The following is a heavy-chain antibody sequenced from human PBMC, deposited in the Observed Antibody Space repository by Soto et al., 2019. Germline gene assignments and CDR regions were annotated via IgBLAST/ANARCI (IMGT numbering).Heavy chain of an antibody. CDR2: IYHSGST. Sequence: PSETLSLTCAVSGASISSSNWWSWVRQPPGKGLEWIGEIYHSGSTNYNPSLKSRVTISVDKSKNQFSLKLTSVTAADTAMYYCARDYYDSSGYLEIDYWGQGTLVTVSS. D-gene: IGHD3-22*01. CDR3: ARDYYDSSGYLEIDY. CDR1: GASISSSNW. V-gene: IGHV4-4*02. J-gene: IGHJ4*02.